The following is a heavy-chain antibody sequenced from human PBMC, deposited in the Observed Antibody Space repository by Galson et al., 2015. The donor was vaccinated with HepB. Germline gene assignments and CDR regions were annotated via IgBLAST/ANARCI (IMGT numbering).Heavy chain of an antibody. CDR3: ARDFLTTEFGESPPYGMDV. Sequence: SVKVSCKASGYTFTGYYMHWVRQAPGQGLEWMGWINPNSGGTNYAQKFQGWVTMTRDTSISTAYMELSRLRSDDTAVYYCARDFLTTEFGESPPYGMDVWGQGTTVTVSS. CDR2: INPNSGGT. D-gene: IGHD3-10*01. CDR1: GYTFTGYY. J-gene: IGHJ6*02. V-gene: IGHV1-2*04.